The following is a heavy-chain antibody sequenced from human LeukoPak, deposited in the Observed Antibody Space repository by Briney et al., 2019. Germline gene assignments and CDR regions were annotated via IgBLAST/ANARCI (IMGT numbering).Heavy chain of an antibody. D-gene: IGHD3-22*01. CDR1: GFTFSTYA. CDR3: ARDSSGYAEFDY. V-gene: IGHV3-23*01. Sequence: GGSLRLSCAASGFTFSTYAMTWVRQAPGKGLEWVSAISGSGGGTYYADSVKGRFTISRDNSKNTLYLQMNSLKAEDTAVYDCARDSSGYAEFDYWGQGTLVTVSS. J-gene: IGHJ4*02. CDR2: ISGSGGGT.